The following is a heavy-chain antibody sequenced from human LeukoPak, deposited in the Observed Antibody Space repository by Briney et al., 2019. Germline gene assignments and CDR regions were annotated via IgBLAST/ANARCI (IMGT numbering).Heavy chain of an antibody. V-gene: IGHV1-18*01. CDR2: ISAYNGNT. J-gene: IGHJ4*02. CDR3: AESYGNYDFWSGYAPPFDY. Sequence: ASVKVSCKASGYTFTSYGISWVRQAPGQGLEWMGWISAYNGNTNYAQKLQGRVTITADKSTSTAYMELSSLRSEDTAVYYCAESYGNYDFWSGYAPPFDYWGQGTLVTVSS. CDR1: GYTFTSYG. D-gene: IGHD3-3*01.